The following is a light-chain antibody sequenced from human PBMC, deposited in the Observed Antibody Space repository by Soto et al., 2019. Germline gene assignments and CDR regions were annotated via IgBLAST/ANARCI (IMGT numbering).Light chain of an antibody. CDR1: NSDIGDSNF. V-gene: IGLV2-14*01. J-gene: IGLJ2*01. CDR3: SSYTSSVL. CDR2: EVS. Sequence: QSALTQPASVSGSPGQSITITCTGTNSDIGDSNFVSWYQHHPGKAPKLIIYEVSNRPSGVSNRFSGSKSGNTASLTISGLQAEDEADFYCSSYTSSVLFGGGTKLTVL.